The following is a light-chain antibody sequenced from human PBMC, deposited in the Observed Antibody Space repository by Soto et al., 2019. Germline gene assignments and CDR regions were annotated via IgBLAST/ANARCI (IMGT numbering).Light chain of an antibody. CDR3: QQYNSYST. V-gene: IGKV1-17*01. CDR2: ASS. J-gene: IGKJ1*01. CDR1: YNIRNS. Sequence: DIQMTQSPSSLSASVGDRVTITCRANYNIRNSLNWYQQKPREAPKLLIYASSSLESGVPSRFSGSGSGTEFTLTISSLQPEDFASYYCQQYNSYSTFGQGTKVDIK.